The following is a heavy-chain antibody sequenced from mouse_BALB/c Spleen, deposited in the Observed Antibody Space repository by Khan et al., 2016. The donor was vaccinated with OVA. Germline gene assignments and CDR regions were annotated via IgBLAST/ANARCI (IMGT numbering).Heavy chain of an antibody. J-gene: IGHJ1*01. CDR1: GFSLTSAG. D-gene: IGHD2-4*01. CDR3: ARFYDYEGYVDV. Sequence: VELVESGPGLVQPSQSLSITCTVSGFSLTSAGVHWVRQPPGKGLEWLGVIWSGGRTDYDAAFIYRLKVSKDKSKGQVFFTMNSLHADDTAIYYCARFYDYEGYVDVWGAGTRVTVSS. CDR2: IWSGGRT. V-gene: IGHV2-4*02.